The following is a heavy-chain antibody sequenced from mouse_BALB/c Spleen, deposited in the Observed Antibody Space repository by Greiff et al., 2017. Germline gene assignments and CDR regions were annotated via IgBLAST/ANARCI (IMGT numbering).Heavy chain of an antibody. CDR3: ARHDHWYFDV. J-gene: IGHJ1*01. Sequence: EVQLVESGGGLVKPGGSLKLSCAASGFTFSSYAMSWVRQTPEKRLEWVATISSGGSYTYYPDSVKGRFTISRDNAKNTLYLQMSSLRSEDTAMYYCARHDHWYFDVWGAGTTVTVSS. CDR2: ISSGGSYT. V-gene: IGHV5-9-3*01. CDR1: GFTFSSYA.